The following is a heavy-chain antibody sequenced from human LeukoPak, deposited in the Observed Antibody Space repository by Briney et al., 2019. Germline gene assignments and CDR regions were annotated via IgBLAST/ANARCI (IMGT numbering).Heavy chain of an antibody. J-gene: IGHJ6*02. D-gene: IGHD2-2*01. CDR1: GFPLSSYY. V-gene: IGHV3-23*01. CDR3: AKEACSSTSCYVGYYYYYYGMDV. CDR2: ISGSGGSI. Sequence: GGSLRLSCAASGFPLSSYYMSWVRQSTGKGLIWVSAISGSGGSIYYADSVKGRFTISRDNSKNTLYLQMNSLRAEDTAVYYCAKEACSSTSCYVGYYYYYYGMDVWGQGTTVTVSS.